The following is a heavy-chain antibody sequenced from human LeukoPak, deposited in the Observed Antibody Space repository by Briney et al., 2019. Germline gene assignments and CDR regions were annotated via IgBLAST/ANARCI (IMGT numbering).Heavy chain of an antibody. CDR1: GFTFSSYG. Sequence: SGGSLRLSCAASGFTFSSYGMSWVRQAPGKGLEWVSTISGSGGSTYYADSVKGRFTIFRDNSKNTLFLQMNSLRAEDTAVYFCAKDQATSLRWGFDYWGQGTLVTVSS. CDR2: ISGSGGST. CDR3: AKDQATSLRWGFDY. J-gene: IGHJ4*02. V-gene: IGHV3-23*01. D-gene: IGHD4-23*01.